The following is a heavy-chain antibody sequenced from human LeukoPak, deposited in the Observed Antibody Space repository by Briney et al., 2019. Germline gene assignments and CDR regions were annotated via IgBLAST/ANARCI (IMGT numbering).Heavy chain of an antibody. J-gene: IGHJ3*02. CDR3: ARAKTYYYDSSLLAFDI. V-gene: IGHV4-59*01. CDR2: IYYSGST. Sequence: PSETLSLTCTVSVGSISSYYWSWIRQPPGKELEWMGYIYYSGSTNYNPSLKSRVTISVDTSKNQFSLKLSSVTAADTAVYYCARAKTYYYDSSLLAFDIWGQGTMVTVSS. D-gene: IGHD3-22*01. CDR1: VGSISSYY.